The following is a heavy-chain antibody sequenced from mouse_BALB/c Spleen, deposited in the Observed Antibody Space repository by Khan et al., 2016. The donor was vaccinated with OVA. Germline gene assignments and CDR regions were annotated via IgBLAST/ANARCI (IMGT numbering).Heavy chain of an antibody. CDR3: ARSNYGTVAY. V-gene: IGHV5-9*03. D-gene: IGHD2-1*01. Sequence: EVELVESGGGLVKPGGSLKLSCAASGFTFSSYTMSWVRQTPEKRLEWVATISSGGDNTYYPDSVKGRFTISRDNAKNHLYLQMSSLRSEDTALYYCARSNYGTVAYWGQGTLVTVSA. J-gene: IGHJ3*01. CDR2: ISSGGDNT. CDR1: GFTFSSYT.